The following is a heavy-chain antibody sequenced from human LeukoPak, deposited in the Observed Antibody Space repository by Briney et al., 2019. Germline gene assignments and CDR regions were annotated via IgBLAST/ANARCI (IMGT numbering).Heavy chain of an antibody. Sequence: GGSLRLSCAASGFTFSNYGMHWVRQAPDKGLEWVALISYAGGNKYYADSVKGRFTISRDNSKNTLYLQMNSLRAEDTAVYYCAKDQNKGWSQNAGPFDYWGQGALVTVSS. CDR3: AKDQNKGWSQNAGPFDY. J-gene: IGHJ4*02. CDR1: GFTFSNYG. D-gene: IGHD2-15*01. V-gene: IGHV3-30*18. CDR2: ISYAGGNK.